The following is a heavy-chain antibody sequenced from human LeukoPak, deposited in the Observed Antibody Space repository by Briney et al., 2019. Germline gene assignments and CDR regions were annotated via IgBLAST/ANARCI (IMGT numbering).Heavy chain of an antibody. CDR1: GLTFSSYW. D-gene: IGHD3-10*01. J-gene: IGHJ5*02. CDR3: ARDLDGSGNYHWFDP. Sequence: GGSLRLSCAASGLTFSSYWMHWVRHAPGKGLVWVSRISGDGSSKTYADSVKGRFTISRDNAKNTLYVQMNSLRVEDTAVYYCARDLDGSGNYHWFDPWGQGTLVTVSS. CDR2: ISGDGSSK. V-gene: IGHV3-74*01.